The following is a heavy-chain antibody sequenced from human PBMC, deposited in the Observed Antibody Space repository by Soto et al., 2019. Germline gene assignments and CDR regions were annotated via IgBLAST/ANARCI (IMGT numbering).Heavy chain of an antibody. D-gene: IGHD4-17*01. CDR2: IDPTGSGT. CDR3: ARDLHGDPYY. Sequence: ASVKVSCKASGFTFINYYMHWVRQAPGQGLEWLGMIDPTGSGTSYAQKVQGRVSMTRDTSTSTVYMELSSLRSDDTAVYYCARDLHGDPYYWGQGTLVTVSS. V-gene: IGHV1-46*01. CDR1: GFTFINYY. J-gene: IGHJ4*02.